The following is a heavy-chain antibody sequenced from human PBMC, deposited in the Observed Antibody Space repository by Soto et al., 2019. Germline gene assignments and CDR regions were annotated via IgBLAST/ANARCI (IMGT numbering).Heavy chain of an antibody. CDR2: VSYNGMKE. Sequence: GGSLRLSRAASGFTFSNAWLRWVRQAPGKGLEWFGIVSYNGMKEYYADSVKGRFSISRDNAKNTLYVQMTTLRDEDTAVYYCAKDSLRGDVPAAIHLDYWGRGTLVTV. J-gene: IGHJ4*02. D-gene: IGHD2-2*02. V-gene: IGHV3-30*18. CDR1: GFTFSNAW. CDR3: AKDSLRGDVPAAIHLDY.